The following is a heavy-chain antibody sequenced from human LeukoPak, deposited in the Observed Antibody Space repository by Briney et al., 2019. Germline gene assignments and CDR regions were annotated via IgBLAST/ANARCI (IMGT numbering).Heavy chain of an antibody. CDR3: ARGDKAAGTTLHYYYMDV. J-gene: IGHJ6*03. D-gene: IGHD1-7*01. CDR2: INTNTGNP. V-gene: IGHV7-4-1*02. CDR1: GYTFTRHA. Sequence: ASVKVSCKASGYTFTRHAMNWARQAPGQGLEWMGWINTNTGNPTYAQGFTGRFVFSLDTSVSTAYLQISSLKAEDTAVYYCARGDKAAGTTLHYYYMDVWGKGTTVTVSS.